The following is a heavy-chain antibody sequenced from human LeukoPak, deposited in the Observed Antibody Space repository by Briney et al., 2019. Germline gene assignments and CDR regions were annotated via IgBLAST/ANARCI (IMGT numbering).Heavy chain of an antibody. V-gene: IGHV3-23*01. J-gene: IGHJ4*02. CDR3: AKVQNDYDSSSGFYYYFDS. D-gene: IGHD3-22*01. Sequence: ESTDSVRGRFIISRDDSKNTLYLQMNRLRADDTDIYYCAKVQNDYDSSSGFYYYFDSWGQGTLVTVSS.